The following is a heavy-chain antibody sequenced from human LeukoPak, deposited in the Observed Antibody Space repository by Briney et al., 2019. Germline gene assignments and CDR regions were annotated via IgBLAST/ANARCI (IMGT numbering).Heavy chain of an antibody. V-gene: IGHV4-39*07. CDR1: GGSISSSSYY. J-gene: IGHJ4*02. Sequence: SETLSLTCTVSGGSISSSSYYWGWIRQPPGKGLEWIGSIYYSGSTYYNPSLKSRVTISVDTSKNQFSLKLSSVTAADTAVYYCARMGYDSIIIGWGQGTLVTVSS. CDR3: ARMGYDSIIIG. D-gene: IGHD3-22*01. CDR2: IYYSGST.